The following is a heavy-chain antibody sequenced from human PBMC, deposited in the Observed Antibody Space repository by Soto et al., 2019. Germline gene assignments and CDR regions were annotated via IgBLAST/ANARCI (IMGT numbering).Heavy chain of an antibody. J-gene: IGHJ5*02. CDR2: LIPIFGAA. V-gene: IGHV1-69*01. CDR3: ARGRSSPNFDP. CDR1: GGTFTNYV. D-gene: IGHD6-6*01. Sequence: QVQLVQSGAEVRKPGSSVKVSCKISGGTFTNYVISWLRQAPGQGLEWMGGLIPIFGAANLAQKFQGRVTINADESTSTVNMELSSLTSEDTAVYYCARGRSSPNFDPWGQRPLVTVSS.